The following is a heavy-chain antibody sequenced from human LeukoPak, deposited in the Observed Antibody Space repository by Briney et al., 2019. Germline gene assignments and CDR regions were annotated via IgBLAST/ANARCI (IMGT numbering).Heavy chain of an antibody. J-gene: IGHJ5*02. Sequence: PSETLSLTCAASGGSISSSNWWSWVRQPPGKGLEWIGEIYHSGSTNYNPSLKSRVTISVDKSKNQFSLKLSSVTAADTAVYYCARQRIQLWLRGGWFDPWGQGTLVTVSS. D-gene: IGHD5-18*01. CDR1: GGSISSSNW. V-gene: IGHV4-4*02. CDR2: IYHSGST. CDR3: ARQRIQLWLRGGWFDP.